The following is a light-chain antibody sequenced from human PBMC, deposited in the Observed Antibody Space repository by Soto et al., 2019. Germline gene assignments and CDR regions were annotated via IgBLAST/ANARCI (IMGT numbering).Light chain of an antibody. CDR2: RAS. J-gene: IGKJ1*01. Sequence: EIVMTQSPATLSVSPGERATLSCRASQSVSSNLAWYQQKPGQAPRLLIYRASTRATGITARFSGSGSGTEFTLTISSLQSEDFAVYYCQHYNNWPPWTFGQGTKVEIK. CDR1: QSVSSN. V-gene: IGKV3-15*01. CDR3: QHYNNWPPWT.